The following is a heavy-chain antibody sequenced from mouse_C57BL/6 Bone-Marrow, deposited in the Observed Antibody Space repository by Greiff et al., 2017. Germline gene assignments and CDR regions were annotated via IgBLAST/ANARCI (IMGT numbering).Heavy chain of an antibody. J-gene: IGHJ4*01. D-gene: IGHD1-1*01. V-gene: IGHV7-3*01. CDR3: ARYFPYYYGSSYEAMDY. CDR1: GFTFTDYY. Sequence: EVKVVESGGGLVQPGGSLSLSCAASGFTFTDYYMSWVRQPPGKALEWLGFIRNKANGYTTEYSASVKGRFTISRDNSQSILYLQMNALRAEDSATYYCARYFPYYYGSSYEAMDYWGQGTSVTVSS. CDR2: IRNKANGYTT.